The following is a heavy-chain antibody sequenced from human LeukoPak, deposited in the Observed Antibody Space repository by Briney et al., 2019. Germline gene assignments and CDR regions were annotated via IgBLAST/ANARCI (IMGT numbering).Heavy chain of an antibody. Sequence: SETLSLTCTVSGGSISSYYWSWIRQPPGKGLEWIGHTYYSGSTNYNPSLKSRVTISVDTSKNQFSLKLSSVTAADTAVYYCARSPRKQPKYYYYGMDVWGQGTTVTVSS. CDR1: GGSISSYY. V-gene: IGHV4-59*08. CDR3: ARSPRKQPKYYYYGMDV. CDR2: TYYSGST. D-gene: IGHD6-13*01. J-gene: IGHJ6*02.